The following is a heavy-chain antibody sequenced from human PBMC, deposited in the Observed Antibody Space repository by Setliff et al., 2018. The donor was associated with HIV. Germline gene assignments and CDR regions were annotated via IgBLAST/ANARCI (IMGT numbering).Heavy chain of an antibody. CDR2: INPKSGGT. Sequence: ASVKVSCKASGYTFTDYYMHWVRQAPGQGLEWMGWINPKSGGTNSALKFQGRVTMTRDTSISTAYMELRRLRSDDTAVYYCARNGGGPGDYYYYYMDVWAKRDHGHRLL. V-gene: IGHV1-2*02. CDR1: GYTFTDYY. J-gene: IGHJ6*03. D-gene: IGHD3-16*01. CDR3: ARNGGGPGDYYYYYMDV.